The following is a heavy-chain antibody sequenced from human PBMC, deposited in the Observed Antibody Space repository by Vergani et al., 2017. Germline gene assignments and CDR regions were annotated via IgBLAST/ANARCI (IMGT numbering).Heavy chain of an antibody. D-gene: IGHD6-6*01. Sequence: EVQLEESGGGLVLPGRSLRLSCVASGFTSAGYAMHWVRQAPGKGLEWVSGISWNSNSISYADSVKGSFTISRDNAKNSLYLQMNSLRAEDTALYYCAKDLGTSSGGGWFDPWGQGTLVTVSS. V-gene: IGHV3-9*02. CDR3: AKDLGTSSGGGWFDP. J-gene: IGHJ5*02. CDR2: ISWNSNSI. CDR1: GFTSAGYA.